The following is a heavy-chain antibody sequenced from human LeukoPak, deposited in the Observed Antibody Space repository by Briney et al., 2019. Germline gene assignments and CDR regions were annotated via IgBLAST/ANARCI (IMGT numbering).Heavy chain of an antibody. CDR3: ARGRNWYFDL. V-gene: IGHV4-39*07. Sequence: SETLSLTCTVSGGSISSTNYYWGWIRQPPGKGLEWIGSIYYSGSTYYNPSLKSRVTISVDTSKNQFSLKLSSVTAADTAVYYCARGRNWYFDLWGRGTLVTVSS. CDR2: IYYSGST. J-gene: IGHJ2*01. CDR1: GGSISSTNYY.